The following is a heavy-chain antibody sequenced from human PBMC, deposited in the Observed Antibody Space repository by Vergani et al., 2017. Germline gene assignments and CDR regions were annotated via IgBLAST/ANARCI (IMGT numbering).Heavy chain of an antibody. V-gene: IGHV4-38-2*01. J-gene: IGHJ4*02. D-gene: IGHD3-16*01. CDR2: IYHSGST. Sequence: QVQLQESGPGLVKPSETLSRTCAVSGYSISSGYYWGWIRQPPGKGLEWIGSIYHSGSTYYNPSLKSRVTISVDTSKNQFSLKLSSVTAADTAVYYCARHNTAGGHFDYWGQGTLVTVSS. CDR3: ARHNTAGGHFDY. CDR1: GYSISSGYY.